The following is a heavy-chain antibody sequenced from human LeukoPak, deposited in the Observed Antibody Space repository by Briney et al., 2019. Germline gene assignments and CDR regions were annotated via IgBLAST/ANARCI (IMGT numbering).Heavy chain of an antibody. D-gene: IGHD3-3*01. Sequence: GGSLRLSCAASGFTFSSYSMNWVRRAPGKGLEWVSYISSSSSTIYYADSVKGRFTISRDNAKNSLYLQMNSLRAEDTAVYYCAPYIGDVWSGYYHFDYWGQGTLVTVSS. CDR2: ISSSSSTI. CDR3: APYIGDVWSGYYHFDY. V-gene: IGHV3-48*01. J-gene: IGHJ4*02. CDR1: GFTFSSYS.